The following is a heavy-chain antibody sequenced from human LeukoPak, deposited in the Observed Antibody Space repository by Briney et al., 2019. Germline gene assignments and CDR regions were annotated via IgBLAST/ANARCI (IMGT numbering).Heavy chain of an antibody. CDR3: GRGGRPDY. Sequence: GGSLRLSCAASGFTFSSYWMNWVRQAPGKGLERVANIKEDGSEKYYVDSVKGRFTISRDNAKNSLYLQMNSLRGEDTSLYYWGRGGRPDYWGQGTLVTVSS. CDR2: IKEDGSEK. V-gene: IGHV3-7*04. J-gene: IGHJ4*02. CDR1: GFTFSSYW. D-gene: IGHD1-26*01.